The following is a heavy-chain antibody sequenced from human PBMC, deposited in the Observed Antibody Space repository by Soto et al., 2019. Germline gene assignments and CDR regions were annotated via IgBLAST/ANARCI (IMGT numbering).Heavy chain of an antibody. CDR1: GGSISSGDYY. D-gene: IGHD3-9*01. CDR2: INHSGST. CDR3: ARANNPKLRYFLY. J-gene: IGHJ4*02. V-gene: IGHV4-39*07. Sequence: SETLSLTCTVSGGSISSGDYYWSWIRQPPGKGLEWIGEINHSGSTNYNPSLKSRVTISVDTSKNQFSLKLSSVTAADTALYNCARANNPKLRYFLYWGQGTLVTVS.